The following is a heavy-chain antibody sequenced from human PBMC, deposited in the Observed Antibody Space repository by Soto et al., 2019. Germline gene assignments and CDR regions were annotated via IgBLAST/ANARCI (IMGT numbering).Heavy chain of an antibody. D-gene: IGHD3-16*01. CDR3: VHSPWGAAPDY. CDR2: IYWNDDK. J-gene: IGHJ4*02. CDR1: GFSVSARGVG. V-gene: IGHV2-5*01. Sequence: SGPTLVNPPQTLTLTCTLSGFSVSARGVGVGWIRQPPGKALEWLGIIYWNDDKQYDPSLKSRLAITKDTSKNQVVVTMTNLDPVDTATYYCVHSPWGAAPDYWGQGTVVNVSS.